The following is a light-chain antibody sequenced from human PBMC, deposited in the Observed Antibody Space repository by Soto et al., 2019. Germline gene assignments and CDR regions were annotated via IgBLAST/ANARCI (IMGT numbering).Light chain of an antibody. J-gene: IGLJ1*01. CDR2: EVT. CDR3: CSHTASTTRI. V-gene: IGLV1-40*01. Sequence: QSVLTQPPSVSGAPGQRVTISCTGSSSNIGAGYDAHWYQQLPGTAPKLMIYEVTKRPSGVSNRFSGSKSGDTASLTISGLQADDEADYYCCSHTASTTRIFGTGTKLTVL. CDR1: SSNIGAGYD.